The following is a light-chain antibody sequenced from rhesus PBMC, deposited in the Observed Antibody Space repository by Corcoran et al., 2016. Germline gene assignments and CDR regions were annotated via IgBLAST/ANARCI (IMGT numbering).Light chain of an antibody. CDR2: KVA. CDR3: IQNTKAPWT. Sequence: DIVLTQTPLSLPVTPGEPASISCRSSQSLLHSDGNTYLDWFLPKPGQFPRLLISKVANRESGVPDRCSGTGSGTDFTLKISSVEPEDVGVYYCIQNTKAPWTFGQGTKVEIE. J-gene: IGKJ1*01. V-gene: IGKV2S2*01. CDR1: QSLLHSDGNTY.